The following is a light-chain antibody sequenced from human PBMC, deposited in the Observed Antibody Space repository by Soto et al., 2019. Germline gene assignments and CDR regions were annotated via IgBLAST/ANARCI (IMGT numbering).Light chain of an antibody. CDR3: QQYNNWPPVT. CDR2: GAS. CDR1: QSVSSN. J-gene: IGKJ1*01. V-gene: IGKV3-15*01. Sequence: EFVLPQSPGTLSLSPGERATLSCRASQSVSSNLAWYQQKPGQAPRLLIYGASTRATGIPARFSGSGSGTEFTLTISSLQSEDFAVYYCQQYNNWPPVTFGQGTKVDIK.